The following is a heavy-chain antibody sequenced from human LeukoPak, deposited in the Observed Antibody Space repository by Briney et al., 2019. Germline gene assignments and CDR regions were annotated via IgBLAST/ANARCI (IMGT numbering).Heavy chain of an antibody. J-gene: IGHJ3*02. CDR1: GFTFSSYG. CDR2: ISYNGSNQ. D-gene: IGHD3-16*01. CDR3: AKDKGGGYGNDGFDI. V-gene: IGHV3-30*18. Sequence: GRSLRLSCAASGFTFSSYGMHWVRQAPGKGLEWVSVISYNGSNQYYADSVRGRFTISRDNSKNTLYLQMNSLRDEDTAVYYCAKDKGGGYGNDGFDIWVRGTMVTVSS.